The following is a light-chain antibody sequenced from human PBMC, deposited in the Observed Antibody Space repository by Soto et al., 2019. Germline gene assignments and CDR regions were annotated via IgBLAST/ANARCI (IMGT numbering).Light chain of an antibody. CDR2: NNN. Sequence: QSVLTQPPSASGTPGQKVTISCSGSSSNIGPNAVNWYQQLPGTAPKLLLYNNNQRPSGVSDRFSGSKSGTSASLAISGLQYDDEADYHCAAGDDSLNGLVFGTGTKVTVL. CDR3: AAGDDSLNGLV. V-gene: IGLV1-44*01. CDR1: SSNIGPNA. J-gene: IGLJ1*01.